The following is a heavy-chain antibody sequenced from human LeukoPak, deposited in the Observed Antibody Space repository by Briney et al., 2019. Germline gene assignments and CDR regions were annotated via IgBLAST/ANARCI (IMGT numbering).Heavy chain of an antibody. Sequence: ASVKVSCKASGYNFITYPLIWVRQAPGQGLEWMGRISPYNDNTDLAQNLQGRVTMTTDTSTSTAYMELTGLTSDDTAVYYCARGRHPFWGDWLGDWGQGTLVTVSS. V-gene: IGHV1-18*01. J-gene: IGHJ4*02. CDR2: ISPYNDNT. CDR1: GYNFITYP. CDR3: ARGRHPFWGDWLGD. D-gene: IGHD3-9*01.